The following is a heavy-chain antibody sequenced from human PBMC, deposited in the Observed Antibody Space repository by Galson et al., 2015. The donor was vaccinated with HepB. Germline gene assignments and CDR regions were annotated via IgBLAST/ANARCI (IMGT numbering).Heavy chain of an antibody. CDR1: GFTFSSYA. CDR3: VNSRYCSGGSCYTYSYYGVDV. J-gene: IGHJ6*02. Sequence: SLRLSCAASGFTFSSYAMSWVRQAPGKGLEWVSGISGSGGSIYYADSVKGRFTISRDNSKNTLYLQMNSLRAEDTAVYYCVNSRYCSGGSCYTYSYYGVDVWGQGTTVTVSS. CDR2: ISGSGGSI. D-gene: IGHD2-15*01. V-gene: IGHV3-23*01.